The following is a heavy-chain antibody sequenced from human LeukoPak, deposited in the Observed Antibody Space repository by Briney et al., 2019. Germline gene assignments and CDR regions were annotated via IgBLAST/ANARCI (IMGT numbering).Heavy chain of an antibody. CDR1: GGSISSGGYY. J-gene: IGHJ5*02. Sequence: PSETLSLTCTVSGGSISSGGYYWSWIRQHPGKGLEWIGYIYCSGSTYYNPSLKSRVTISVDTSKNQFSLKLSSVTAADTAVYYCARKGLGILTFFNWFDPWGQGTLVTVSS. V-gene: IGHV4-31*03. CDR2: IYCSGST. D-gene: IGHD3-9*01. CDR3: ARKGLGILTFFNWFDP.